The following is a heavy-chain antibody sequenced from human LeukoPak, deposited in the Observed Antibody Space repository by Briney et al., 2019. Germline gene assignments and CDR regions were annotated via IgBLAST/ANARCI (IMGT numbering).Heavy chain of an antibody. J-gene: IGHJ5*02. V-gene: IGHV1-46*01. CDR2: INPSGGST. D-gene: IGHD3-9*01. CDR1: GYTFTSYY. Sequence: ASVKVSCKASGYTFTSYYMHWVRRAPGQGLEWMGIINPSGGSTSYAQKFQGRVTMTRDTSTSTVYMELSSLRSEDTAVYYCARDGHDILTGYYLSWFDPWGQGTLVTVSS. CDR3: ARDGHDILTGYYLSWFDP.